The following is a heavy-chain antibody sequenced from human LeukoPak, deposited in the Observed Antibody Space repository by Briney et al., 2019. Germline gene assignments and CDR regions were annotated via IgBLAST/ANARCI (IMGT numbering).Heavy chain of an antibody. D-gene: IGHD4-23*01. CDR1: GFTVRSNY. CDR3: AREYGGLFDY. V-gene: IGHV3-66*02. Sequence: GGSLRLSWAASGFTVRSNYMSWVRQAPGKGREGVSVIYSGGSTYYADPVKGRFTISRDNPKNTLYLQMNTLRAEDTAVYYCAREYGGLFDYWGQGTTVTASS. J-gene: IGHJ4*02. CDR2: IYSGGST.